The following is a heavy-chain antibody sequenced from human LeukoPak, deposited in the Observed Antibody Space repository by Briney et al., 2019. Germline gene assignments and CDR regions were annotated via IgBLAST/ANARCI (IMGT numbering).Heavy chain of an antibody. V-gene: IGHV3-74*01. CDR2: INPDGGTT. CDR1: GFTLSSYW. J-gene: IGHJ3*02. Sequence: GSLRLSCAASGFTLSSYWMHWVRQVPGKGLVWVSRINPDGGTTTYADSVKGRFTISRDNSKNTLYLQMNSLRAEDTAVYYCARDPLHWNDGVDDSFDIWGQGTMVTVSS. CDR3: ARDPLHWNDGVDDSFDI. D-gene: IGHD1-1*01.